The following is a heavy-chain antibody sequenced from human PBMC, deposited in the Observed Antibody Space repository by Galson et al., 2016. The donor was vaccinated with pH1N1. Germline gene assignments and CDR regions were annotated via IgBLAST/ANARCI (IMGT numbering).Heavy chain of an antibody. V-gene: IGHV4-59*02. CDR3: AKVTTGWPRMDY. J-gene: IGHJ4*02. D-gene: IGHD6-19*01. Sequence: ATLSLTCPISGGSVSSFFWSWVRQPPGKGLEWIGYVYHSGSTDYNPSLKSRVTISVDTSNNQLSLRLTSVTAADTAVYFCAKVTTGWPRMDYWGQGVLVTVSS. CDR1: GGSVSSFF. CDR2: VYHSGST.